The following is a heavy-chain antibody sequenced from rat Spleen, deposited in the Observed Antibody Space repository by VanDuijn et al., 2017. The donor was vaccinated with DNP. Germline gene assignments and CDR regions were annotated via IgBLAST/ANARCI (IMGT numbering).Heavy chain of an antibody. D-gene: IGHD1-10*01. V-gene: IGHV2S8*01. CDR3: SRDQGITTSLFAY. J-gene: IGHJ3*01. CDR1: GFSLTTNG. Sequence: QVQLEESGPGLMQPSETLSLTCTVSGFSLTTNGVGWVRQPPGKGLEWIAAMSTSGDTSYNSVLKSRLSISRDTSKDQVFLKMNSLQTEDTAIYFCSRDQGITTSLFAYWGQGTLVTVSS. CDR2: MSTSGDT.